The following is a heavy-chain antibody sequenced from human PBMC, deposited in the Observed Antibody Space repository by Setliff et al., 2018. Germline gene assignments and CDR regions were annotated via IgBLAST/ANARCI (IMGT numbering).Heavy chain of an antibody. D-gene: IGHD3-3*01. J-gene: IGHJ6*02. V-gene: IGHV4-39*07. CDR3: ARDKPEGYNFWSGYLGGGLMDV. Sequence: SETLSLTCTVSGGSISSSSYYWGWIRQHPGKGLEWIGSIYYSGSTYYNPSLKSRVTISVDTSRNQFSLKLSSVTAADTAVYYCARDKPEGYNFWSGYLGGGLMDVWGQGTTVTVPS. CDR2: IYYSGST. CDR1: GGSISSSSYY.